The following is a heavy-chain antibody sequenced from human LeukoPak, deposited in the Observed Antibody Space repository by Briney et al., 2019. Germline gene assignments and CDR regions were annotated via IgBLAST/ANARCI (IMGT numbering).Heavy chain of an antibody. J-gene: IGHJ5*01. Sequence: PGRSLRLACAASGFTIDDYAMHWVRQAPGKGLEWVSAISGSGGSTYYADSVKGRFTISRDNSKNTLYLQMNSLRAEDTALYYCARIGHDLYQTFDSWGHGTLITVSS. CDR2: ISGSGGST. CDR3: ARIGHDLYQTFDS. CDR1: GFTIDDYA. V-gene: IGHV3-23*01. D-gene: IGHD2-2*01.